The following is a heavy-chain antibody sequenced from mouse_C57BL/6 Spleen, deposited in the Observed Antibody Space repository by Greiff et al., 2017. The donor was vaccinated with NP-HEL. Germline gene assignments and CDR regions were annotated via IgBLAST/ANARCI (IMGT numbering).Heavy chain of an antibody. J-gene: IGHJ4*01. Sequence: QVQLQQSGPGLVQPSQSLSITCTASGFSLTSYGVHWVRQSPGKGLEWLGVIWSGGSTDYNAAFISRLSISKDNSKSQVFFKLNSLQADYTAIYYCARKGPGTRNAMDYWGQGTSVTVSS. CDR1: GFSLTSYG. CDR2: IWSGGST. V-gene: IGHV2-2*01. D-gene: IGHD4-1*01. CDR3: ARKGPGTRNAMDY.